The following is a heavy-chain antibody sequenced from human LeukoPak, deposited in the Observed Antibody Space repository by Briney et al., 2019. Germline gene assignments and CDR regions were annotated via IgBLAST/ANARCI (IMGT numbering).Heavy chain of an antibody. CDR3: ATPVRYSGYDAESRGYYFDY. CDR1: GYTLTELS. D-gene: IGHD5-12*01. V-gene: IGHV1-24*01. J-gene: IGHJ4*02. Sequence: ASVKVSCKVSGYTLTELSMHWVRQAPGKGLEWMGGFDPEDGETIYAQKFQGRVTITDTAYMELSSLRSEDTAVYYCATPVRYSGYDAESRGYYFDYWGQGTLVTVSS. CDR2: FDPEDGET.